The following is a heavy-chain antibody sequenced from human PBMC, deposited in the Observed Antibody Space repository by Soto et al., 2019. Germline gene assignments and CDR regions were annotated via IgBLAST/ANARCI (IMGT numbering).Heavy chain of an antibody. V-gene: IGHV3-21*01. J-gene: IGHJ3*02. CDR1: GFTFSSYS. Sequence: GSLRLSCAASGFTFSSYSMNWVRQAPGKGLEWVSSISSSSSYIYYADSVKGRFTISRDNAKNSLYLQMNSLRAEDTAVYYCARERMFDAFDIWGQGTMVTVSS. D-gene: IGHD2-15*01. CDR2: ISSSSSYI. CDR3: ARERMFDAFDI.